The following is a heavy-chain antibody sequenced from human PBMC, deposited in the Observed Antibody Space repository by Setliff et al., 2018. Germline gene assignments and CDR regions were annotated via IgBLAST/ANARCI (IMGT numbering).Heavy chain of an antibody. D-gene: IGHD5-12*01. J-gene: IGHJ1*01. Sequence: GESLKISCKASGYSFTDYWIAWVRQMPGKGLEWMGIIYPSNSNIKYSPSFEAQITFSVDKSITTAYMQWSSLKASDTAIYYCARHRVGNSGYAIPILGFWGQGALVTVSS. V-gene: IGHV5-51*01. CDR1: GYSFTDYW. CDR3: ARHRVGNSGYAIPILGF. CDR2: IYPSNSNI.